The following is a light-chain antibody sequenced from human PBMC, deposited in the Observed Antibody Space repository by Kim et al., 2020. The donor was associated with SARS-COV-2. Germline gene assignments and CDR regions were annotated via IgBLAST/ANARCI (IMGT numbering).Light chain of an antibody. J-gene: IGLJ2*01. V-gene: IGLV6-57*03. CDR1: GGNIADNY. CDR2: EDD. Sequence: GSPVTISCTRSGGNIADNYVQWYQQRPDSAPTIVIYEDDQRPSGVPDRFSGSIDSSSSSASLTISGLKTEDEADYYCQSYDISNVIFGGGTQLTVL. CDR3: QSYDISNVI.